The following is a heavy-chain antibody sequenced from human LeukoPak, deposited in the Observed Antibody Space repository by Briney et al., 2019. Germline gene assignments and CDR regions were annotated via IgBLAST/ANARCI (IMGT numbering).Heavy chain of an antibody. Sequence: GGSLRLSCAASGFTFRSYEMNWVRQAPGKGLEWVSYISSSGSTIYYADSVKGRFTISRDNAKNSLYLQMNSLRAEDTAVYYCARDKVENYYGSGRSPLMDVWGKGTTVTVSS. CDR1: GFTFRSYE. CDR2: ISSSGSTI. D-gene: IGHD3-10*01. CDR3: ARDKVENYYGSGRSPLMDV. J-gene: IGHJ6*04. V-gene: IGHV3-48*03.